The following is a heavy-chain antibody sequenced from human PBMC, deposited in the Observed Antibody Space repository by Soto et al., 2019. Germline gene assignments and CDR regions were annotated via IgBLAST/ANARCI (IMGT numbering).Heavy chain of an antibody. V-gene: IGHV3-23*01. CDR1: EFPFSRYA. CDR2: ISGSGGST. CDR3: AKDTPYYDFWSGPGGAAYGMDV. Sequence: GGPLRHSCAASEFPFSRYAMSWVRPAPGKGLEWVSAISGSGGSTYYADSVKGRFTISRDNSKNTMYLQMNSLRAEDTAVYYCAKDTPYYDFWSGPGGAAYGMDVWGQGTSLTVSS. D-gene: IGHD3-3*01. J-gene: IGHJ6*02.